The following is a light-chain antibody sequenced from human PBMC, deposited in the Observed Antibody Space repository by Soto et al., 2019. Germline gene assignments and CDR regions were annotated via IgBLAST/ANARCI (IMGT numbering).Light chain of an antibody. CDR2: GAS. CDR1: QSVSTY. Sequence: EMVLTKSQATLSLSPGERATLSCRASQSVSTYLAWYQQKPGQAPRLLIYGASNRATGIPARFRGSGSGTDFTLTISSLEPEDFAVYYCQQRSTFTFGGGTKVDIK. CDR3: QQRSTFT. J-gene: IGKJ4*01. V-gene: IGKV3-11*01.